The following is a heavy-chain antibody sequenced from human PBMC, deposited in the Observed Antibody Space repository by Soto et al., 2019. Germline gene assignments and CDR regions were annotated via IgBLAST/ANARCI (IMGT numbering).Heavy chain of an antibody. CDR3: ARQTGTGTYYYYYGMDV. D-gene: IGHD1-1*01. Sequence: SETLSLTCSVSGVSISSSSYYWGWIRQPPGKGLEWIGSIYYSGSTYYNPSLKSRVTISVDTSKNQFSLKLSSVTAADTAVYYCARQTGTGTYYYYYGMDVWGKGSTGTXS. CDR2: IYYSGST. J-gene: IGHJ6*04. V-gene: IGHV4-39*01. CDR1: GVSISSSSYY.